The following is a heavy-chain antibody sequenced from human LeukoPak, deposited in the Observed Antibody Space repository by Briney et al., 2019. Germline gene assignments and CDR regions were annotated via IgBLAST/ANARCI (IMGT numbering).Heavy chain of an antibody. CDR3: ARYVWGSYPTFEDC. D-gene: IGHD3-16*02. V-gene: IGHV4-59*01. CDR1: GGSISSYY. J-gene: IGHJ4*02. CDR2: ISYSGST. Sequence: SETLSLTCTVSGGSISSYYWSWIRQPPGKGLEWIGYISYSGSTNYNPSLKSRVTISVDTSKNRFSLKLSSVTAADTAVYYCARYVWGSYPTFEDCWGQGTLVTVSS.